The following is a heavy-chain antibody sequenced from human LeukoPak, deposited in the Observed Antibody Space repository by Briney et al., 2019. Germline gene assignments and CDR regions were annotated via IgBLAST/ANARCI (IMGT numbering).Heavy chain of an antibody. CDR1: GGSISSYY. J-gene: IGHJ4*02. CDR3: ARHYYDILTGPYFDY. CDR2: IYYSGST. V-gene: IGHV4-59*01. Sequence: SETLSLTCTVSGGSISSYYRSWIRQPPGKGLEWVGYIYYSGSTNYNPSLKSRVTISVDTSKNQFSLKLSSVTAADTAVYYCARHYYDILTGPYFDYWGQGTLVTVSS. D-gene: IGHD3-9*01.